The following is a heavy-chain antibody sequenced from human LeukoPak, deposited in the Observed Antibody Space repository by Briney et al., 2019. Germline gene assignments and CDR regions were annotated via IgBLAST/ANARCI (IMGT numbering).Heavy chain of an antibody. CDR2: IIPIFGTA. J-gene: IGHJ4*02. V-gene: IGHV1-69*06. CDR3: ARAKYYGSGRYCKGAYYFDY. Sequence: SVKVSCKASGGTFSSYAISWVRQAPGQGLEWMGGIIPIFGTANYAQKFQGRVTITADKSTSTAYMELSSLRSEDTAVYYCARAKYYGSGRYCKGAYYFDYWGQGTLVTVSS. CDR1: GGTFSSYA. D-gene: IGHD3-10*01.